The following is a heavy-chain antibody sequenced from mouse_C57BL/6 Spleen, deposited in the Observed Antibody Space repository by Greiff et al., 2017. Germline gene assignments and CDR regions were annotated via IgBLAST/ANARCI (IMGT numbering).Heavy chain of an antibody. CDR1: GYTFTGYW. D-gene: IGHD1-1*01. Sequence: VQLQQSGAELMKPGASVKLSCKATGYTFTGYWIEWVKQRPGHGLEWIGEILPGSGSTNYNEKFKGKATFTADQSSNTAYMQLSSLTTEDSAIYYCARGRITTVVARYWYFDVWGTGTTVTVSS. V-gene: IGHV1-9*01. J-gene: IGHJ1*03. CDR3: ARGRITTVVARYWYFDV. CDR2: ILPGSGST.